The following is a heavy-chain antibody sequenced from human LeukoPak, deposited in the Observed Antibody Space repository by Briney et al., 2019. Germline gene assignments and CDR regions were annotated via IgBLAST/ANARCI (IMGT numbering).Heavy chain of an antibody. CDR2: ISSGSSIM. CDR3: ARDGGSGSYPNWFDP. CDR1: GFTFGSYS. V-gene: IGHV3-48*02. D-gene: IGHD3-10*01. J-gene: IGHJ5*02. Sequence: GGSLRLSCVASGFTFGSYSMNWVRQAPGKGLEWVSYISSGSSIMYYADSVKGRFSISRDNAKNSLFLRMDSLRDDDTAVYYCARDGGSGSYPNWFDPWGQGTLVTVSS.